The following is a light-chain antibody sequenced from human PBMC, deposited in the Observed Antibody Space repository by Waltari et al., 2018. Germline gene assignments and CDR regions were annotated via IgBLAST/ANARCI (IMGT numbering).Light chain of an antibody. CDR3: NSYTTSSTWV. Sequence: QSALTQPASVSGSPGQSITISCTGTSSDIGAYNYVSWYQHLPGKAPKLIISEFRRRPSGVSNRFSGSKSGNMASLTISGLQAEDEADYYCNSYTTSSTWVFGGGTKLTVL. CDR1: SSDIGAYNY. CDR2: EFR. V-gene: IGLV2-14*01. J-gene: IGLJ3*02.